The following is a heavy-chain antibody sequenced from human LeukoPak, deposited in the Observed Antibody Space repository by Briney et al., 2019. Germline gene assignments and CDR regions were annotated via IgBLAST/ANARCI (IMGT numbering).Heavy chain of an antibody. CDR3: ARDGSITRGLPYYYMDV. D-gene: IGHD1-26*01. V-gene: IGHV1-18*01. J-gene: IGHJ6*03. Sequence: ASVKVSCKASGYTFTSYGISWVRQAPGQGLEWMGWISAYNGNTNYAQKLQGRVTMTTDTSTSTAYMELRSLRSDDTAVYYCARDGSITRGLPYYYMDVWGKGTTVTISS. CDR1: GYTFTSYG. CDR2: ISAYNGNT.